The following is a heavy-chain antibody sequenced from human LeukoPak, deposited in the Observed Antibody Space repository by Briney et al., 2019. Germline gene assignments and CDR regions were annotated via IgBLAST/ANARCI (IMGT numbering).Heavy chain of an antibody. CDR3: AREGRYYGSGRFFDY. Sequence: GGSLRLSCVASGFTFSSYEMNWVRQAPGKGLEWVSYISGGGDTVFYADSVKGRFTISRDNAKNSLYLQMNSLRAEDTAVYYCAREGRYYGSGRFFDYWGQGTLVTVSS. J-gene: IGHJ4*02. V-gene: IGHV3-48*03. D-gene: IGHD3-10*01. CDR2: ISGGGDTV. CDR1: GFTFSSYE.